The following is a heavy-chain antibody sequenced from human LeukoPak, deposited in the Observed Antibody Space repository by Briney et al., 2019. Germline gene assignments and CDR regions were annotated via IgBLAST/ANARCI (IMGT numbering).Heavy chain of an antibody. CDR1: GGTFSSYA. CDR2: IIPIFGTA. Sequence: GASVKVSCKASGGTFSSYAISWVRQAPGQGLEWMGGIIPIFGTANYAQKFQGRVTITADESTSTAYMELSSLRSEDTAVYYCGFSSSWYGGAGYWGQGTLVTVSS. V-gene: IGHV1-69*13. J-gene: IGHJ4*02. D-gene: IGHD6-13*01. CDR3: GFSSSWYGGAGY.